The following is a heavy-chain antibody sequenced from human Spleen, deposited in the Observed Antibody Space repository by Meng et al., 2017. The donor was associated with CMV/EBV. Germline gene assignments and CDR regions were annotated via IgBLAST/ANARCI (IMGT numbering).Heavy chain of an antibody. CDR2: ISYDGSNK. CDR3: ARGPGGVSF. J-gene: IGHJ4*02. V-gene: IGHV3-30-3*01. CDR1: GFTFSSYA. Sequence: GESLKISCAASGFTFSSYAMHWVRQAPGEGLEWVAVISYDGSNKYYADSVKGRFTISRDNSKNTLYLQMNSLRAEDTAVYYCARGPGGVSFWGQGTLVTVSS. D-gene: IGHD3-10*01.